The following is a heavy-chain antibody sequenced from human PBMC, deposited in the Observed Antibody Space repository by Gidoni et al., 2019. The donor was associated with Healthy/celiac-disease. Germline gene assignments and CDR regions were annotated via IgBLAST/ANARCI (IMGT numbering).Heavy chain of an antibody. D-gene: IGHD2-15*01. CDR1: GFTFSNAW. CDR3: TTGLRYCSGGSCYRGAFDI. CDR2: IKSKTDGGTT. Sequence: EVQLVESGGGLVKPGGSVRLSCAASGFTFSNAWMSWVGQAPGKGLEWCGRIKSKTDGGTTDYAAPVKGRFTISRDDSKNTLYLQMNSLKTEDTAVYYCTTGLRYCSGGSCYRGAFDIWGQGTMVTVSS. V-gene: IGHV3-15*01. J-gene: IGHJ3*02.